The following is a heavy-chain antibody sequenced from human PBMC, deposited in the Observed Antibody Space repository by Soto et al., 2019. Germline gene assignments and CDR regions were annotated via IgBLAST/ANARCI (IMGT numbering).Heavy chain of an antibody. Sequence: QLQLQESGPGLVKPSETLSLTCTVSGGSISSSSYYWGWIRQPPGKGLEWIGSIYYSGSTYYNPSLKSRVTISVDTSKNQFSLKLSSVTAADTAVYYCARQMQWLVPFDIWGQGTMVTVSS. V-gene: IGHV4-39*01. D-gene: IGHD6-19*01. CDR3: ARQMQWLVPFDI. J-gene: IGHJ3*02. CDR1: GGSISSSSYY. CDR2: IYYSGST.